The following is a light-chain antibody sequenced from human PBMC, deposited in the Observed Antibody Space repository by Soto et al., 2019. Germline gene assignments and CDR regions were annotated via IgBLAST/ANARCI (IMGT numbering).Light chain of an antibody. CDR3: QVRESPSDHSVV. Sequence: SYELTQPPSVSVAPGQTASITCGGDNIGTKDVHWYQQKPGQAPELVVYNGRDRPSGIPERFSGSNSGNTATLTITRVEAGDEADFYCQVRESPSDHSVVFGGGTKVTVL. J-gene: IGLJ3*02. CDR1: NIGTKD. CDR2: NGR. V-gene: IGLV3-21*02.